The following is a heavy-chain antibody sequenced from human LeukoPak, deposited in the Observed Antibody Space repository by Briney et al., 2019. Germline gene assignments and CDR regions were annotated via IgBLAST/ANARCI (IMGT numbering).Heavy chain of an antibody. J-gene: IGHJ3*02. V-gene: IGHV4-59*01. CDR2: IYYSGST. D-gene: IGHD4-17*01. Sequence: SETLSLTCTVSGGSISSYYWSWIRQPPGKGLEWIGYIYYSGSTNYNPSLKSRVTISVDTSKNQFSLRLSSVTAADTAVYYCARKTTTGPTKAAFDIWGQGTMVTVTS. CDR1: GGSISSYY. CDR3: ARKTTTGPTKAAFDI.